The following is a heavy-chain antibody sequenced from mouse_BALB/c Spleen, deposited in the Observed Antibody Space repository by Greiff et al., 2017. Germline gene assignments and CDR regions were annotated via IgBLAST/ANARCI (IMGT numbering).Heavy chain of an antibody. J-gene: IGHJ4*01. Sequence: DVKLVESGGGLVQPGGSRKLSCAASGFTFSSYAMSWVRQSPEKRLEWVAEISSGGSYTYYPDTVTGRFTISRDNAKNTLYLEMSSLRSEDTAMYYCARYDYDYAMDYWGQGTSVTVSS. CDR2: ISSGGSYT. CDR1: GFTFSSYA. D-gene: IGHD2-4*01. V-gene: IGHV5-9-4*01. CDR3: ARYDYDYAMDY.